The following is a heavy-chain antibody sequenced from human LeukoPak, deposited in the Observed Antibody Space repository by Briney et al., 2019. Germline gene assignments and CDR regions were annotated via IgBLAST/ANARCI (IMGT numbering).Heavy chain of an antibody. CDR3: AKVPYVTPDY. V-gene: IGHV3-21*04. CDR2: ISSSSSYI. CDR1: GFTFSSYS. J-gene: IGHJ4*02. D-gene: IGHD3-10*02. Sequence: GGSLRLSCVASGFTFSSYSMNWVRQAPGKGLEWVSSISSSSSYISYADSVKGRFTISRDNAKNSLYLQMNSLRAEDTAVYYCAKVPYVTPDYWGQGTLVTVSS.